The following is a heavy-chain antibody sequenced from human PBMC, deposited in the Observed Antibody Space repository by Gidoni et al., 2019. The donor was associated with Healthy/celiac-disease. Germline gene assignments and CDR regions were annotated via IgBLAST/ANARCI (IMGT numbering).Heavy chain of an antibody. CDR1: GGSISSSSYY. J-gene: IGHJ4*02. D-gene: IGHD1-7*01. Sequence: QLQLQESGPGLVKPSETLSLTCTVSGGSISSSSYYWGWNRQPPGKGLEWIGSIYYSGRTYYNPSLKSRVTISVDTSKIQFSLKLSSVTAADTAVYYCARQVGLELLGATFDYWGQGTLVTVSS. CDR2: IYYSGRT. V-gene: IGHV4-39*01. CDR3: ARQVGLELLGATFDY.